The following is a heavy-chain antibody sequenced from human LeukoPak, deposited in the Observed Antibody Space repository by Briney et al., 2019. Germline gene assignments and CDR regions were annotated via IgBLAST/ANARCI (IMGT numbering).Heavy chain of an antibody. CDR1: GGSISSSSYY. CDR2: IYYSGST. CDR3: ARRSLLQGAARAFDY. J-gene: IGHJ4*02. V-gene: IGHV4-39*01. Sequence: PSETLSLTCTVSGGSISSSSYYWGWIRQPPGKGLEWIGSIYYSGSTYYNPSLKSRVTISVDTSKNQFSLKLSSVTAADTAVYYCARRSLLQGAARAFDYWGQGTLVTVSS. D-gene: IGHD6-6*01.